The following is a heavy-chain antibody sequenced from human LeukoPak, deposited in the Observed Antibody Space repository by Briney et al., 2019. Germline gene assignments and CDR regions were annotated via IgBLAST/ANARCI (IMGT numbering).Heavy chain of an antibody. J-gene: IGHJ4*02. D-gene: IGHD6-19*01. Sequence: GSLRLSCAASGFTFSSYAMSWVRQAPGKGLEWVSAISGSGGSTYYADSAKGRFTISRDNSKNTLYLQMNSLRAEDTAVYYCAKDRVSVEGSSSGWPNYFDYWGQGTLVTVSS. CDR3: AKDRVSVEGSSSGWPNYFDY. CDR2: ISGSGGST. CDR1: GFTFSSYA. V-gene: IGHV3-23*01.